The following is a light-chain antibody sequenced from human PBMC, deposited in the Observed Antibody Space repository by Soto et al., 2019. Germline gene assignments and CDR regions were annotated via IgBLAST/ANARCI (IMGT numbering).Light chain of an antibody. Sequence: IQITRRPPTRAAAEGGRGTITCLASQSISSWLAWYQQKPGKAPMLLIYAASTLQSGVPSRFSGSESGTEFTLTISRLQPADFATYSCPQYNSYARTFAAGTKVDI. V-gene: IGKV1-5*01. CDR2: AAS. J-gene: IGKJ4*02. CDR1: QSISSW. CDR3: PQYNSYART.